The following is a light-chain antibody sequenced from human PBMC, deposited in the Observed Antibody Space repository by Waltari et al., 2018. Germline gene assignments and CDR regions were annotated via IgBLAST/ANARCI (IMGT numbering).Light chain of an antibody. J-gene: IGKJ2*01. V-gene: IGKV2-28*01. CDR3: MQALQTPRT. Sequence: EIVVTQSPLSLPVTPGEPASISCRSSQSLLHSNGYNYLAWYLQKPGQSPQLLIYLVSTRVSGVPDRFSGSGSGTDFTLKINRVEAEDVGVYYCMQALQTPRTFGQGTKLEIK. CDR1: QSLLHSNGYNY. CDR2: LVS.